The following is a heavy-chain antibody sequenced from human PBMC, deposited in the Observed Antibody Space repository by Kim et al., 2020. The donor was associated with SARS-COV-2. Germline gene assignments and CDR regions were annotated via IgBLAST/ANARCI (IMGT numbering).Heavy chain of an antibody. CDR1: GGTFSSYT. D-gene: IGHD2-21*01. J-gene: IGHJ6*02. CDR3: ARGRGPTHSYYYYYGMDV. V-gene: IGHV1-69*02. CDR2: IIPILGIA. Sequence: SVKVSCKASGGTFSSYTISWVRQAPGQGLEWMGRIIPILGIANYAQKFQGRVTITADKSTSTAYMELSSLRSEDTAVYYCARGRGPTHSYYYYYGMDVWGQGTTVTVSS.